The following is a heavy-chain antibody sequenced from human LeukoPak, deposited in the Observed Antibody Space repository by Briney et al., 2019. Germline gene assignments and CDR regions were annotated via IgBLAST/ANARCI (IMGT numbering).Heavy chain of an antibody. CDR1: GVTFSSYE. CDR3: ARDYDILTGYSSYYYYGMDV. CDR2: ISSSGSTI. Sequence: GGSLRLSCAASGVTFSSYEMNWVRQAPGKGLEWVSYISSSGSTIYYADSVKGRFTISRDNAKNSLYLQMNSLRAEDTAVYYCARDYDILTGYSSYYYYGMDVWGKGTTVTVSS. D-gene: IGHD3-9*01. V-gene: IGHV3-48*03. J-gene: IGHJ6*04.